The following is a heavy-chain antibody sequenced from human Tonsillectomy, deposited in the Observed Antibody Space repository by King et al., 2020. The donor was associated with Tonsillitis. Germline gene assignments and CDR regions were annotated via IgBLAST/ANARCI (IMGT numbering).Heavy chain of an antibody. CDR3: AKGWGYYYDSSGSTYFDY. D-gene: IGHD3-22*01. V-gene: IGHV3-30*18. CDR2: ISYDGSNK. CDR1: GFTFSSYG. J-gene: IGHJ4*02. Sequence: VQLVESGGGVVQPGRSLRLSCAASGFTFSSYGMHWVRQAPGKGLEWVAVISYDGSNKYYADSVKGRFTISSDNSKNTLYLQMNSLRAEDTAVYYCAKGWGYYYDSSGSTYFDYWGQGTLVTVSS.